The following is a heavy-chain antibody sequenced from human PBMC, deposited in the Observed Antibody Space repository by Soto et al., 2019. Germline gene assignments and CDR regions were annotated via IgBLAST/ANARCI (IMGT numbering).Heavy chain of an antibody. J-gene: IGHJ5*02. CDR1: GFIFGDYA. Sequence: PGGSLRLSCTPSGFIFGDYAIIWFRQATGKGLEWVGFITSKRYGGTTEYAASVKGRFTISRDDSKSIAYLQMDSLRVEDTALYYCTKGRYLEWFLSGGGEESWGRGTLVTVSS. CDR3: TKGRYLEWFLSGGGEES. D-gene: IGHD3-3*01. V-gene: IGHV3-49*03. CDR2: ITSKRYGGTT.